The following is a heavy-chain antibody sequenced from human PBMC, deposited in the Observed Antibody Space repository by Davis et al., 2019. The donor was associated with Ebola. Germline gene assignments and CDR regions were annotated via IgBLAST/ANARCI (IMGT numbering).Heavy chain of an antibody. J-gene: IGHJ5*02. V-gene: IGHV1-3*01. D-gene: IGHD1-26*01. CDR2: INAGNGNT. CDR3: ARVGWELLPWFDP. Sequence: ASVKVSCKASGYTFTSYAMHWVRQAPGQRLEWMGWINAGNGNTKYSQKFQGRVTITRDTSASTAYMELSSLRSEDTAVYYCARVGWELLPWFDPWGQGTLVTVSS. CDR1: GYTFTSYA.